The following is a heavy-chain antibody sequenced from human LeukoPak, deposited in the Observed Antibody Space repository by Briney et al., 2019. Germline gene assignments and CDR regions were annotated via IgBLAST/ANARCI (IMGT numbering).Heavy chain of an antibody. CDR2: INSDGSST. D-gene: IGHD1-7*01. CDR3: ARALNWNYDAFDI. J-gene: IGHJ3*02. V-gene: IGHV3-74*01. CDR1: GFTFSRYW. Sequence: TGGSLRLSCAASGFTFSRYWVHWLRQAPGKGLVWVSRINSDGSSTSYADSVKGRFTISRDNAKNTLYLQMNSLRAEDTAVYYCARALNWNYDAFDIWGQGTMVTVCS.